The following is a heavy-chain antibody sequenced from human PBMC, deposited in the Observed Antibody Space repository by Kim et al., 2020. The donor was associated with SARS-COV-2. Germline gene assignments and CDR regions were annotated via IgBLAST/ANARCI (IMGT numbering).Heavy chain of an antibody. Sequence: SETLSLTCTVSGGSISSYYWSWIRQPPGKGLEWIGYIYYSGSTNYNPSLKSRVTISVDTSKNQFSLKLSSVTAADTAVYYCARYQSSTNIPQYYYGSGRYYNARFWFDPWGQGTLVTVSS. CDR3: ARYQSSTNIPQYYYGSGRYYNARFWFDP. D-gene: IGHD3-10*01. V-gene: IGHV4-59*01. CDR1: GGSISSYY. CDR2: IYYSGST. J-gene: IGHJ5*02.